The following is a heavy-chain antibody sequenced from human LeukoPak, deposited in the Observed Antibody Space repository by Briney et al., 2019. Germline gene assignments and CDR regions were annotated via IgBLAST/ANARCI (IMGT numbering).Heavy chain of an antibody. V-gene: IGHV1-18*01. D-gene: IGHD6-19*01. CDR2: ISVYNGNT. CDR3: ARDHATSVDGGDS. CDR1: GYTFTNYG. Sequence: ASVTVSCKASGYTFTNYGVSWVRQAPGQGLEWMGWISVYNGNTDYAQRFQGRVTMTTDTSSSTAYMELRSLRFDDTAVYFCARDHATSVDGGDSCGQGALVSVSS. J-gene: IGHJ4*02.